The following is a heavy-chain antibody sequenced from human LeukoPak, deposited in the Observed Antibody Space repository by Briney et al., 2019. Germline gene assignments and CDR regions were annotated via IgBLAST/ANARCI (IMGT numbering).Heavy chain of an antibody. V-gene: IGHV4-59*08. CDR3: ARQPSGYYDKSGYFPYYFDY. J-gene: IGHJ4*02. Sequence: SETLSLTCTVSGGSIGNYYWSWVRLPPGKGLEWIGNIFYTGTTKYGPSLESRVTISLDSSRNQFSLKLSSVTAADTAVYFCARQPSGYYDKSGYFPYYFDYWGQGALVTVSS. CDR2: IFYTGTT. D-gene: IGHD3-22*01. CDR1: GGSIGNYY.